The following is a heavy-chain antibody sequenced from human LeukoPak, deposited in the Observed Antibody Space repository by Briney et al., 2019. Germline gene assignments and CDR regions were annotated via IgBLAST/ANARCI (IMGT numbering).Heavy chain of an antibody. J-gene: IGHJ3*02. V-gene: IGHV3-53*01. Sequence: GGSLRLSCAASGFTFSIYYFTWVRQAPGKGLEWVSVIYTKGNTYYADSVKGRFSISRDNSKNTLYLQVNSLRAEDTAMYYCAKGVVSNFAFDIWGQGTMVTVSS. CDR2: IYTKGNT. CDR1: GFTFSIYY. D-gene: IGHD1-7*01. CDR3: AKGVVSNFAFDI.